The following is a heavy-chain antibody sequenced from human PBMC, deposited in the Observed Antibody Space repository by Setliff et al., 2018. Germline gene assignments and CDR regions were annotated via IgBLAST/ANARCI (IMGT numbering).Heavy chain of an antibody. CDR1: GLIFNTYG. Sequence: GGSLRLSCAASGLIFNTYGMHWVLQAPGKGLEWVAFIRFDGSNKSYADSVKGRFTISRDNSKNTLYLQMNSLRPEETAVYYCAKDYYDILSAAGMDVWGQGTAVTISS. V-gene: IGHV3-30*02. CDR2: IRFDGSNK. CDR3: AKDYYDILSAAGMDV. J-gene: IGHJ6*02. D-gene: IGHD3-9*01.